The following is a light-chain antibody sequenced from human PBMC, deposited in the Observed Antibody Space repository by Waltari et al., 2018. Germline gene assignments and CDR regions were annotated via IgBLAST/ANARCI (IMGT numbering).Light chain of an antibody. Sequence: ETVMTQSPPTLSVSTGERAALSCRASERVSTNLAWYQQKPGQAPRVIISDAPTRATGVPARFSGSGSGTEFTLTISSLQSEDFAVYYCQQYNNWPPAFGQGTKVDFK. CDR2: DAP. CDR3: QQYNNWPPA. CDR1: ERVSTN. J-gene: IGKJ1*01. V-gene: IGKV3-15*01.